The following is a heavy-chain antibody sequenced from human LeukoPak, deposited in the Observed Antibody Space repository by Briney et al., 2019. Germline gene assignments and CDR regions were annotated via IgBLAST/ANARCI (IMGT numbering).Heavy chain of an antibody. CDR3: ARGSRTKSNTYYYGSGSYLRY. V-gene: IGHV4-59*12. CDR1: GGSISGYY. CDR2: IYYSGST. J-gene: IGHJ4*02. D-gene: IGHD3-10*01. Sequence: SETLSLTCTVSGGSISGYYWSWVRQPPGKGLEWIGYIYYSGSTKYNPSLKSRVTISVDTSKNQFSLKLSSVTAADTAVYYCARGSRTKSNTYYYGSGSYLRYWGQGTLVTVSS.